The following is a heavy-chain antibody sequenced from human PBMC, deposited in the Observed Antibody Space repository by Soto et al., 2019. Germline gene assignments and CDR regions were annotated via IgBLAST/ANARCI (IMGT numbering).Heavy chain of an antibody. CDR1: GYSFTGYW. CDR3: ASPITGTTGGMDV. J-gene: IGHJ6*02. V-gene: IGHV5-51*01. CDR2: IYPGDSDS. D-gene: IGHD1-20*01. Sequence: PGESLKISCKGSGYSFTGYWIGWVRQMPGKGLEWMGNIYPGDSDSRYSPSFQGQVTISADKSISTAYLQWSSLKASDTAMYYCASPITGTTGGMDVWGQGTTVTVSS.